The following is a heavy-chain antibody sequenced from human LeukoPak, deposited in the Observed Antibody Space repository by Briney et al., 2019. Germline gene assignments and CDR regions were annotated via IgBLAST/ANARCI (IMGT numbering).Heavy chain of an antibody. CDR3: ARTGRITIFGVVPSNWFDP. CDR1: GFTFSSYS. D-gene: IGHD3-3*01. J-gene: IGHJ5*02. Sequence: GGSLRLSCAASGFTFSSYSMNWVRQAPGKGLEWVSSISSSSSYISYADSVKGRFTISRDNAKNSLYLQMNSLRAEDTAVYYCARTGRITIFGVVPSNWFDPWGQGTLVTVSS. CDR2: ISSSSSYI. V-gene: IGHV3-21*01.